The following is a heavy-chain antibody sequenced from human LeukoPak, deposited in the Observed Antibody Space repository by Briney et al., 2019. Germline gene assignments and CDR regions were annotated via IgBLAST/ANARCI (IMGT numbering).Heavy chain of an antibody. CDR3: ARVGIPDLMDGDLNWFDP. J-gene: IGHJ5*02. CDR1: GGSISSYY. Sequence: SETLSLTCTVSGGSISSYYWSWIRQPPGKGLEWIGYIYYSGSTNYNTSLKSRVTISVDTSKNQFSLKLSSVTAADTAVYYCARVGIPDLMDGDLNWFDPWGQGTLVTVSS. D-gene: IGHD4-17*01. CDR2: IYYSGST. V-gene: IGHV4-59*01.